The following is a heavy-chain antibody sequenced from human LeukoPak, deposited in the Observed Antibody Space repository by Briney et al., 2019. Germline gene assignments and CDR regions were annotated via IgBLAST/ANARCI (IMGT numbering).Heavy chain of an antibody. CDR3: VKGGSGWYPGFEY. CDR1: GFTFSSYA. Sequence: PGGSLRLSCAASGFTFSSYAMNWVRQAPGKGLEWVSGLSGSAGSTYYADSVKGRFTISRDNSKNTLYLQMNSLRAEDTAVYYCVKGGSGWYPGFEYWGQGALVTVSS. V-gene: IGHV3-23*01. D-gene: IGHD6-19*01. CDR2: LSGSAGST. J-gene: IGHJ4*02.